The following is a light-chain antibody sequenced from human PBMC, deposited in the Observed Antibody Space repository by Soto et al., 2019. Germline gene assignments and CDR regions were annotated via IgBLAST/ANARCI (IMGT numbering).Light chain of an antibody. Sequence: EIQMTQSPSSLSASVGDRVTITCRASQGISNYLAWYQQKPGKVPKLLIYGASTLQSGVPSRLSGSGSGTDFTLIINSLQPEDVATYYCQKYDCAPWTFGQGTKVEI. CDR1: QGISNY. V-gene: IGKV1-27*01. CDR2: GAS. CDR3: QKYDCAPWT. J-gene: IGKJ1*01.